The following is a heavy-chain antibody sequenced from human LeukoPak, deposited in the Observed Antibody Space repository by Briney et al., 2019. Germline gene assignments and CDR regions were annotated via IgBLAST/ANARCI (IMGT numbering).Heavy chain of an antibody. CDR3: ARDRRDTIFGVVITPYYYYGMDV. CDR1: GGSVSSGSYY. J-gene: IGHJ6*02. Sequence: SETLSVTCTVSGGSVSSGSYYWSWIRQPPGKGLEWIGYIYYSGSANYNPSLKSRVTISVDTSKNQFSLKLSSVTAADTAVYYCARDRRDTIFGVVITPYYYYGMDVWGQGTTVTVSS. D-gene: IGHD3-3*01. V-gene: IGHV4-61*01. CDR2: IYYSGSA.